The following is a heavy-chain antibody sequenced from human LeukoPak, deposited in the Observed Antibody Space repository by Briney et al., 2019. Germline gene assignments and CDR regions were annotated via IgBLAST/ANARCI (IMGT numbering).Heavy chain of an antibody. Sequence: PGGSQRLSCAGSGFTFSTDGMNWVRQAPGKGLEWVSSISPDSTFIPQADSVKGRFTISRDNAKNSLYLQMESLRVEDTAVYYCANFQTVGVKPFEHWGQGTLVTVSS. CDR1: GFTFSTDG. CDR3: ANFQTVGVKPFEH. CDR2: ISPDSTFI. J-gene: IGHJ5*02. D-gene: IGHD1-26*01. V-gene: IGHV3-21*01.